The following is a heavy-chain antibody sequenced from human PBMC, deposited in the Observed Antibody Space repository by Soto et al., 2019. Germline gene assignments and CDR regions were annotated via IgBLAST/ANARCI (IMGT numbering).Heavy chain of an antibody. Sequence: QVQLVQSGAEVKKPGASVKVSCKASGYTFTSYGISWVRQAPGQGLEWMGWISAYNGNTNYAQKLQGRVTMTTDTSXSXXYMELRSLRSDDTAVYYCARDGALGENYSYYGMDVWGQGTTVTVSS. D-gene: IGHD3-16*01. CDR2: ISAYNGNT. V-gene: IGHV1-18*01. CDR1: GYTFTSYG. J-gene: IGHJ6*02. CDR3: ARDGALGENYSYYGMDV.